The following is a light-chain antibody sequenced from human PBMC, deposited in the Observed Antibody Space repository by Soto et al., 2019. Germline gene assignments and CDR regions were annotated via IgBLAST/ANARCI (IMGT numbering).Light chain of an antibody. CDR3: QQRSTWPYT. CDR2: DAS. J-gene: IGKJ2*01. CDR1: QSVSSN. Sequence: VLPQSPATLSLSPGERASLSCRASQSVSSNLAGYQPQPGQAPRLLISDASNRATGIPARFPGSGSGTDFTLTISSLEPEDWAVDDWQQRSTWPYTFGQGTKLEIK. V-gene: IGKV3-11*01.